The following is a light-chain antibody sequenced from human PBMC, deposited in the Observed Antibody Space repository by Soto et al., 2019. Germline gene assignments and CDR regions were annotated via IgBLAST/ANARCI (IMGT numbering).Light chain of an antibody. V-gene: IGKV1-8*01. CDR3: QQYYSYPPWT. Sequence: ALRMTQSPSSFSASTGDRVTITCRASQGISSYLAWYQQKPGKAPKLLIYAASTLQSGVPSRFSGSGSGTDFTLTISCLQSEDFATYYCQQYYSYPPWTFGQGTKVEI. CDR2: AAS. CDR1: QGISSY. J-gene: IGKJ1*01.